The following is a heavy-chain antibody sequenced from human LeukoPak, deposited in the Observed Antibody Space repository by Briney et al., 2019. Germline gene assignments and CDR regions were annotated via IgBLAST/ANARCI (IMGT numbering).Heavy chain of an antibody. J-gene: IGHJ6*03. V-gene: IGHV4-59*01. CDR1: GGSITSSY. Sequence: SETLSLTCTVSGGSITSSYWSWIGQRPGKGLEWVGYIYYIGSANYNPSLKSRVTISVDTSKNQFSLKLSSVTAADTAVYSCARVPRGYYNYSLDVWGKRTTVTVSS. CDR2: IYYIGSA. CDR3: ARVPRGYYNYSLDV.